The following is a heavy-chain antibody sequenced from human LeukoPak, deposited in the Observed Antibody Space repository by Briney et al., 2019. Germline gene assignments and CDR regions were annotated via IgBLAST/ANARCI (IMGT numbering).Heavy chain of an antibody. D-gene: IGHD1-14*01. CDR2: ISSSGSTI. Sequence: GGSLRLSCAASGFTFSSYEMNWVRQAPGKGLEWVSYISSSGSTIYYADSVKGRFTISRDNSKNTLYLQMNSLRAEDTAVYYCARVKPHYYYYMDVWGKGTTVTVSS. J-gene: IGHJ6*03. CDR3: ARVKPHYYYYMDV. V-gene: IGHV3-48*03. CDR1: GFTFSSYE.